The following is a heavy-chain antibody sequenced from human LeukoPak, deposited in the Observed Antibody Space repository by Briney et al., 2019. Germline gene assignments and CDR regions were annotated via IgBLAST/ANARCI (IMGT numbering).Heavy chain of an antibody. V-gene: IGHV1-18*01. Sequence: ASAKVSCKASGYTFTSYGISWVRQAPGQGLEWMGWISAYNGNTNYAQKLQGRVTMTTDTSTSTAYMELRSLRSNDTAVYYCARGAYYDSSGYLVYWGQGTLVTVSS. CDR2: ISAYNGNT. J-gene: IGHJ4*02. CDR3: ARGAYYDSSGYLVY. D-gene: IGHD3-22*01. CDR1: GYTFTSYG.